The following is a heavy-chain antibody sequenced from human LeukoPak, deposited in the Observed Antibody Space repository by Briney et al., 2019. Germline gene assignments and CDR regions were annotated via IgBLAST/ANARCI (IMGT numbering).Heavy chain of an antibody. V-gene: IGHV3-21*04. CDR3: AKGRSGVVSLSPFDY. CDR2: ISSSSDYI. D-gene: IGHD4-23*01. CDR1: GFTFSSYA. Sequence: GGSLRLSCAASGFTFSSYAMSRVRQAPGKGLEWVSSISSSSDYIYYADSVKGRFTISRDNAKNSLYLQMNSLRAEDTAVYYCAKGRSGVVSLSPFDYWGQGTLVTVSS. J-gene: IGHJ4*02.